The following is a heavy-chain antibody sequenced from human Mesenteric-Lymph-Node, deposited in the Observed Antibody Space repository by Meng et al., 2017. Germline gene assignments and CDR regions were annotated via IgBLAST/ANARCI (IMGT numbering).Heavy chain of an antibody. Sequence: SLKIPCTSSGFTFGYYAMSWFRQAPGKGLEWIGFIRTKPIGGTTECAASLKDRFNISRDDSKSIAYLQIKSLKIEDTDIYYGTRDHNVDYFRYFDLWGRGSPV. CDR3: TRDHNVDYFRYFDL. D-gene: IGHD4-17*01. CDR1: GFTFGYYA. J-gene: IGHJ2*01. V-gene: IGHV3-49*03. CDR2: IRTKPIGGTT.